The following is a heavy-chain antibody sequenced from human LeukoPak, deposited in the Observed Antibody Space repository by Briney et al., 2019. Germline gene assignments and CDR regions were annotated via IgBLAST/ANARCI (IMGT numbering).Heavy chain of an antibody. Sequence: GGSLRLSCAASGFTFSSYAMSWVRQAPGKGLEWVSSISGCGSSTYYADSVKGRFTISRDNSKNTLYLQMNSLRAEDTAVYYCARVDGSGTLDYWGQGTLVTVSS. J-gene: IGHJ4*02. V-gene: IGHV3-23*01. CDR1: GFTFSSYA. CDR3: ARVDGSGTLDY. CDR2: ISGCGSST. D-gene: IGHD3-10*01.